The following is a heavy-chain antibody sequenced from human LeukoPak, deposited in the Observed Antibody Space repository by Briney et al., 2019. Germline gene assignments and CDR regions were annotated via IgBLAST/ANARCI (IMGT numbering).Heavy chain of an antibody. V-gene: IGHV4-34*01. D-gene: IGHD3-22*01. J-gene: IGHJ4*02. CDR3: ARGERITMIVVVTPFDY. Sequence: SQTLSLTCTVSGGSFSGYYWSWIRQPPGKGLEWIGEINHSGSTNYNPSLKSRVTISVDTSKNQFSLKLSSVTAADTAVYYCARGERITMIVVVTPFDYWGQGTLVTVSS. CDR1: GGSFSGYY. CDR2: INHSGST.